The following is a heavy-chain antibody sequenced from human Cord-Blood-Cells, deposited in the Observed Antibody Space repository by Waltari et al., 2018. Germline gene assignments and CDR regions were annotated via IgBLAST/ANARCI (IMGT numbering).Heavy chain of an antibody. CDR2: IYSGGST. D-gene: IGHD6-13*01. Sequence: EVQLVESGGGLIQPGGSLRLSCAASGFTVSSNYMSWVRQAPGKGLEWVSVIYSGGSTYYADSVKGRFTISRDNSKNTLYLQMNSLRAEDTAVYYCAREPRGAAAGDAFDIWGQGTMVTVSS. J-gene: IGHJ3*02. V-gene: IGHV3-53*01. CDR3: AREPRGAAAGDAFDI. CDR1: GFTVSSNY.